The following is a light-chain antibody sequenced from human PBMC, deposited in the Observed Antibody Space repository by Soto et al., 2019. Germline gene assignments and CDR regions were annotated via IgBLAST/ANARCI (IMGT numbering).Light chain of an antibody. CDR2: GTS. CDR1: QPIGSNH. Sequence: EIVLTQSPGTLSVSPGERATLSCRASQPIGSNHLAWYQQKPGQAPSLLIYGTSSRATGIPDRFSGSGSGTDFTLTITRLEPEDSAIYYCQQYVSWTFGQGTKVEIK. J-gene: IGKJ1*01. CDR3: QQYVSWT. V-gene: IGKV3-20*01.